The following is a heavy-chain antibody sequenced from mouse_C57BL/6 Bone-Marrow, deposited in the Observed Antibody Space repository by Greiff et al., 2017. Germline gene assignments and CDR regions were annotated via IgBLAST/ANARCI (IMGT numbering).Heavy chain of an antibody. Sequence: VQLQQSGPVLARPGASVKMSCKTSGYTFTSYWMHWVKQRPGQGLEWIGAIYPGNSDTSYNQKFKGKAKLTAVTSASTAYMELSSLTKEDSAVYYCTILYGNYGMDYWGQGTSVTVSS. J-gene: IGHJ4*01. CDR3: TILYGNYGMDY. CDR1: GYTFTSYW. V-gene: IGHV1-5*01. CDR2: IYPGNSDT. D-gene: IGHD2-1*01.